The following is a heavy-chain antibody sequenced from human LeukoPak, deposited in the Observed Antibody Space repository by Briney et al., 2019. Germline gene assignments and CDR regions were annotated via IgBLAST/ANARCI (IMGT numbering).Heavy chain of an antibody. D-gene: IGHD3-22*01. J-gene: IGHJ4*02. CDR3: AREGYDSSGYYSRSVDY. CDR2: ISYSGST. CDR1: GGSISSSSYY. V-gene: IGHV4-39*02. Sequence: SETLSLTCTVSGGSISSSSYYWGWIRQPPEKGLEWIGSISYSGSTYYNPSLKSRVTISVDTSKNQFSLKLSSVTAADTAVYYCAREGYDSSGYYSRSVDYWGQGTLVTVSS.